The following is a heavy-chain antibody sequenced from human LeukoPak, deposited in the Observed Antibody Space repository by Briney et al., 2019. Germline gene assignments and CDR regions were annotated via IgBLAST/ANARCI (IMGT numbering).Heavy chain of an antibody. V-gene: IGHV3-33*01. CDR1: GFAFSSYG. J-gene: IGHJ4*02. D-gene: IGHD3-22*01. Sequence: PGGSLRLSCAASGFAFSSYGMHWVRQAPGKGLEWVAVIWYDGSNEYYADSVKGRFAISRDNSKNTLYLQMNSLRAEDTAVYYCATDSPKAHHSSGYYYWGQGTLVTVSS. CDR3: ATDSPKAHHSSGYYY. CDR2: IWYDGSNE.